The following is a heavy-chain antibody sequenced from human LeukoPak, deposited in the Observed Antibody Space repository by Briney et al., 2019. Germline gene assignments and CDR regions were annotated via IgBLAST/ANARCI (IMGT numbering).Heavy chain of an antibody. V-gene: IGHV3-48*04. CDR2: ISSSGSTI. Sequence: GGSLRLSCAASGFTFSSYSMNWVRQAPGKGLEWVSYISSSGSTIYYADSVKGRFTISRDNAKNSLYLQMNSLRAEDTAVYYCARVGVGDIVVVPAFGYWGQGTLVTVSS. CDR1: GFTFSSYS. J-gene: IGHJ4*02. CDR3: ARVGVGDIVVVPAFGY. D-gene: IGHD2-2*01.